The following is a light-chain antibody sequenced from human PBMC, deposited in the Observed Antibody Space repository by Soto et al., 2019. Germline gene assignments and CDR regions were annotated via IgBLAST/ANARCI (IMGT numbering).Light chain of an antibody. CDR1: QNVSSSY. J-gene: IGKJ4*01. CDR3: QKYNNWPPLT. Sequence: EIVLTQSPGTLSLSPGERATLSCRASQNVSSSYLAWYQQKPGQAPRLLIFGASIRATGIPDRFSGSGSGTDFTLTISRLEPEDFAVYYCQKYNNWPPLTFGGGTKVDIK. CDR2: GAS. V-gene: IGKV3-20*01.